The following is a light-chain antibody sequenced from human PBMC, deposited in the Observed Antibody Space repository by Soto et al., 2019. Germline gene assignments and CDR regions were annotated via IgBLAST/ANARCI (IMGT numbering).Light chain of an antibody. J-gene: IGLJ1*01. V-gene: IGLV2-14*01. CDR3: TSYTSDSTYV. CDR2: DVS. CDR1: STDVGRYNY. Sequence: QSALSQLASLSGSPGQSITISCTGTSTDVGRYNYVSWYQQHPGKAPKLMVYDVSNRPSWVSNRFSGSKSGITASLTISGLQAEDEADYYCTSYTSDSTYVFGTGTKVTVL.